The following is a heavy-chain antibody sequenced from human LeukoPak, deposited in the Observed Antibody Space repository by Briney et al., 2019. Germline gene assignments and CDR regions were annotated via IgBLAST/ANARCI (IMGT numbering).Heavy chain of an antibody. Sequence: GGSLRLSCAASGFTFSSYSMNWVRQAPGKGLEWVSSISSGSSYVYYADSVKGRFTIARDNAKNSLYLQMNSLRAEYTAVYYCAKDLSITMIVVGPPGDFDIWGQGTMVTVSS. CDR2: ISSGSSYV. J-gene: IGHJ3*02. V-gene: IGHV3-21*01. CDR3: AKDLSITMIVVGPPGDFDI. D-gene: IGHD3-22*01. CDR1: GFTFSSYS.